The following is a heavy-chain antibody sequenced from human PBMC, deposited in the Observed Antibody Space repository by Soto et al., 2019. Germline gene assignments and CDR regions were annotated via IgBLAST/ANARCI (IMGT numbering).Heavy chain of an antibody. J-gene: IGHJ6*03. D-gene: IGHD6-13*01. Sequence: PGGSLRLSCAASGFTFSSYSMNWVRQAPGKGLEWVSSISSSSSYIYYADSVKGRFTISRDNAKNSLYLRMNSLRAEDTAVYYCARDGGLHSSSWYGGYYYYMDVWGKGTTVTVSS. CDR2: ISSSSSYI. V-gene: IGHV3-21*01. CDR3: ARDGGLHSSSWYGGYYYYMDV. CDR1: GFTFSSYS.